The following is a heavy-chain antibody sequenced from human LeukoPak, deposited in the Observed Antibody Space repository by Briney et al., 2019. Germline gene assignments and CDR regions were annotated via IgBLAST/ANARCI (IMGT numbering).Heavy chain of an antibody. CDR3: ARMDFTVANINWFDP. CDR1: GYTFTDYG. V-gene: IGHV1-8*01. Sequence: ASVKVSCKASGYTFTDYGINWVRQATGQGLEWMGWLSPHSGNTGYAQKFQGRVTMTMDTSISTAYMELSSLTSEDTAVYYCARMDFTVANINWFDPWGQGTLVTVSS. CDR2: LSPHSGNT. D-gene: IGHD4-17*01. J-gene: IGHJ5*02.